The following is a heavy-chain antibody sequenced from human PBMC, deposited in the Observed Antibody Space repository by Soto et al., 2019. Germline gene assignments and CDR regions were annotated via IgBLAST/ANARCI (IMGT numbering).Heavy chain of an antibody. CDR2: ISAYNGNT. J-gene: IGHJ4*02. CDR1: GYTFTSYG. V-gene: IGHV1-18*01. Sequence: ASVKVSCKASGYTFTSYGISWVRQAPGQGLEWMGWISAYNGNTNYAQKLQGRVTMTTGTSTSTAYMELRSLRSDDTAVYYCARADSVLLWFGEFDYWGQGTLVTVSS. CDR3: ARADSVLLWFGEFDY. D-gene: IGHD3-10*01.